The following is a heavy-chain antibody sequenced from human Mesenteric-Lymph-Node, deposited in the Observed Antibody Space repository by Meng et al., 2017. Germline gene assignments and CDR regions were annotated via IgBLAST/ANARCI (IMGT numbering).Heavy chain of an antibody. Sequence: GRLPASGPGLVKPSQTLSLTVTVSGGSIGSGGYYWSWIRQHPGKGLEWIGYIYYTGSTFYNPSLKSRVTISVDTSKNQFSLKLISATAADTAVYYCAREAGRDGYATPKFDYWGQGTLVTVSS. D-gene: IGHD5-24*01. J-gene: IGHJ4*02. CDR2: IYYTGST. CDR3: AREAGRDGYATPKFDY. CDR1: GGSIGSGGYY. V-gene: IGHV4-31*03.